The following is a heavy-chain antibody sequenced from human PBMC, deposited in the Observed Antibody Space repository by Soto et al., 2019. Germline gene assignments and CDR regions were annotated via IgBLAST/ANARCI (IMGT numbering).Heavy chain of an antibody. D-gene: IGHD4-17*01. CDR2: SHYTGST. CDR3: ARRAGDHYYYSYYSTDV. J-gene: IGHJ6*03. V-gene: IGHV4-59*08. CDR1: VGSIHGYY. Sequence: SETLSLTCADSVGSIHGYYWSWVRRAPGKGLEWIGYSHYTGSTNYNPSLKSRVTISIDTSNNQFSLKLSSVTAADTAVYYCARRAGDHYYYSYYSTDVWGKGTTVTVSS.